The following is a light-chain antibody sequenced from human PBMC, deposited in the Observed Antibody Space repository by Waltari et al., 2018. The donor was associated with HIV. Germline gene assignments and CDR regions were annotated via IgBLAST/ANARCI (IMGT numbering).Light chain of an antibody. CDR1: SSDVGGYHY. V-gene: IGLV2-11*01. Sequence: QSALTQPRSVSGSPGQSVTLPCTGTSSDVGGYHYVSWYQQHPGKAPKRMIYEVSKRPSGVPDRFSGSKSGNTASLTISGLQAEDEADYYCCSYAGSYTVVFGGGTKLTVL. J-gene: IGLJ2*01. CDR2: EVS. CDR3: CSYAGSYTVV.